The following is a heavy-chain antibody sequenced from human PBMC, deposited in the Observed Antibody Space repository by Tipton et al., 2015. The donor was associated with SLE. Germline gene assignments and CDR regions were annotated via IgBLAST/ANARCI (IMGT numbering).Heavy chain of an antibody. CDR3: AKDNGYSNYFDY. Sequence: SLRLSCAASGFTFSSYGMSWVRQAPGKGLEWVSAISGSGGSTYYADSVKGRFTISRDNAKNSLYLQMNSLRAEDTALYYCAKDNGYSNYFDYWGQGTLVTVSS. J-gene: IGHJ4*02. D-gene: IGHD4-11*01. CDR1: GFTFSSYG. CDR2: ISGSGGST. V-gene: IGHV3-23*01.